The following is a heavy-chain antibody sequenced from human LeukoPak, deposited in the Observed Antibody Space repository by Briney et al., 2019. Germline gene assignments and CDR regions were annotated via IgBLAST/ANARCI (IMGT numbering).Heavy chain of an antibody. J-gene: IGHJ4*02. V-gene: IGHV3-23*01. CDR2: ISGSGGST. CDR1: GFTXXSYA. Sequence: ASGFTXXSYAXXWVRQAPGKGLEWVSAISGSGGSTYYADSVKGRFTISRDNSKNTLYLQMNSLRAEDAAVYYCAKEGTDCSSTSCYPVFFDYWGQGTLVTVSS. CDR3: AKEGTDCSSTSCYPVFFDY. D-gene: IGHD2-2*01.